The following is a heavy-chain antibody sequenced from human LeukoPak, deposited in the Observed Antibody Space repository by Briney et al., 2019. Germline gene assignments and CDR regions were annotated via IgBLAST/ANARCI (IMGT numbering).Heavy chain of an antibody. CDR2: ISWSSGNI. Sequence: GGSLRLSCAASGFTFGDHAMHWVRQAPGKGLEWVSGISWSSGNIAYADSVKGRFFISRDSAKNSLHLQMNSLRVEDTAFYYCAKASNDYGGNSYFDYWGQGTPVTVSS. CDR3: AKASNDYGGNSYFDY. J-gene: IGHJ4*02. V-gene: IGHV3-9*01. CDR1: GFTFGDHA. D-gene: IGHD4-23*01.